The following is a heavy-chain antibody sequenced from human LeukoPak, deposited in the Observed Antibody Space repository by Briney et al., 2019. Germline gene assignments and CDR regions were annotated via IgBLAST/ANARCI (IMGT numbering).Heavy chain of an antibody. CDR1: GFTFSRNS. CDR2: ITSSGGDA. V-gene: IGHV3-23*01. CDR3: AKCDGSRRLGYFDS. Sequence: GGSLRLSCAASGFTFSRNSMNWVRQAPGKGLEWVSVITSSGGDASYADSVKGRFTMSRDNSKNTLYLQMNSLRAEDTAVYYCAKCDGSRRLGYFDSWGQGTLVTVSS. J-gene: IGHJ4*02. D-gene: IGHD2-15*01.